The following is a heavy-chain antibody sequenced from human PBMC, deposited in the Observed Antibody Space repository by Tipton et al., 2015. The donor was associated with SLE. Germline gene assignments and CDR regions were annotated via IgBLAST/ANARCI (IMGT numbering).Heavy chain of an antibody. D-gene: IGHD1-7*01. Sequence: TLSLTCTVSGGSISSGGYYWSWIRQPPGKGLEWIGEINHSGSTNYNPSLKSRVTISVDTSKNQFSLKLSSVTAADTAVYHCTRVPRYNWNYIADWGQGTLVSVSS. CDR3: TRVPRYNWNYIAD. V-gene: IGHV4-39*07. CDR1: GGSISSGGYY. CDR2: INHSGST. J-gene: IGHJ4*02.